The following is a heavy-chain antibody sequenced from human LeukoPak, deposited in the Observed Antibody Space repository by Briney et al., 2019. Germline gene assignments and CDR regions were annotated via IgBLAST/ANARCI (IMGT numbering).Heavy chain of an antibody. D-gene: IGHD6-19*01. Sequence: ASVKVSCKASGYTFTGYYMYWVRQAPGQGLEWMGWINSNSGDTNYAQQFQGRATLARDTSISTAYMELSRLKSDDTAVYYCARGRSGWSNDAFDIWGQGTMVTVSS. V-gene: IGHV1-2*02. CDR1: GYTFTGYY. J-gene: IGHJ3*02. CDR3: ARGRSGWSNDAFDI. CDR2: INSNSGDT.